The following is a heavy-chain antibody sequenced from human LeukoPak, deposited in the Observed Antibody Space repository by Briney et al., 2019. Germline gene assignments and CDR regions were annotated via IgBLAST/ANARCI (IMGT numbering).Heavy chain of an antibody. D-gene: IGHD4-17*01. CDR1: VSDYSITNYY. V-gene: IGHV4-4*07. CDR3: ARAREYGDYFDF. Sequence: SETLSLTCTVSVSDYSITNYYWSWIRQPAGKGLEYIVRIFTSGNTDYNPSLKSRVTMSIDTSKKQFSLKVSSATAADTAVYYCARAREYGDYFDFWGQGTLVTVSS. CDR2: IFTSGNT. J-gene: IGHJ4*02.